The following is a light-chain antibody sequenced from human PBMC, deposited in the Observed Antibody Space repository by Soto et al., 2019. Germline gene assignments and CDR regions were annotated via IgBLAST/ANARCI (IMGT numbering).Light chain of an antibody. Sequence: IVLTQSPATLSLSPGERATLSCRASQSVSSSYLAWYQQKPGQAPRLLIYGSTSRATGVPDRLSGSGSGTDFTLTISRLEPEDFAVYFCQQYGSSPSTFGQGTKVDIK. J-gene: IGKJ1*01. CDR3: QQYGSSPST. CDR1: QSVSSSY. CDR2: GST. V-gene: IGKV3-20*01.